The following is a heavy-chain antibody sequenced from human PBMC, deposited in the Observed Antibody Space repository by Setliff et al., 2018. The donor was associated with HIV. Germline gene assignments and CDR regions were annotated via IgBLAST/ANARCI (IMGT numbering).Heavy chain of an antibody. J-gene: IGHJ5*01. CDR1: GGSIIDSRYF. D-gene: IGHD3-3*01. CDR2: VYYSGIT. CDR3: VRHVWSDDFLVPGWFDS. V-gene: IGHV4-39*01. Sequence: RLRETLSLTCTVSGGSIIDSRYFWGWIRQPPGKGPEWIGSVYYSGITYYSSSLKSRVTVSVDTSRIQFSLKLTSVTAADTAVYKCVRHVWSDDFLVPGWFDSWSQGTLVTVSS.